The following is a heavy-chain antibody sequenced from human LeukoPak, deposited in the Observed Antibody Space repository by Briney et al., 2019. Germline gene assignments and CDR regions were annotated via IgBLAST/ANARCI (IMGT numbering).Heavy chain of an antibody. CDR2: INPNSGGT. V-gene: IGHV1-2*02. CDR3: ATHSRFDFWSGYYGYYYYGMDV. Sequence: ASVNVSCKASGYTFTVYYMHWVRQAPGQGLEWMGWINPNSGGTNYAQKFQGRVTMTRDTSISTAYMELSRLRSEDTAVYYCATHSRFDFWSGYYGYYYYGMDVWGQGTTVTVSS. J-gene: IGHJ6*02. D-gene: IGHD3-3*01. CDR1: GYTFTVYY.